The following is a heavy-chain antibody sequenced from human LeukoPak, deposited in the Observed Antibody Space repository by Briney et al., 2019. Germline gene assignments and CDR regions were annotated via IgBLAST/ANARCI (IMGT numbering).Heavy chain of an antibody. J-gene: IGHJ6*03. CDR2: ISAYNGNT. CDR1: GYTFTSYG. Sequence: ASVKVSCKASGYTFTSYGISWVRQAPGQGLEWMGWISAYNGNTNYAQKLQGRVTMTTDTSTSTAYMELRSLRSDDTAVYYCARCGDIAALDYYYYYMDVWGKGTTVTVSS. D-gene: IGHD6-13*01. V-gene: IGHV1-18*01. CDR3: ARCGDIAALDYYYYYMDV.